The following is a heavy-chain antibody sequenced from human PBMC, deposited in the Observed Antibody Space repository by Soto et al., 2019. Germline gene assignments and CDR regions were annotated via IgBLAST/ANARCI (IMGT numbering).Heavy chain of an antibody. CDR3: ARRRGPSNMVVVPDGPRAHYFDY. CDR1: GGSFSGYY. V-gene: IGHV4-34*01. D-gene: IGHD2-2*01. CDR2: INHSGST. Sequence: SETLSLTCAVYGGSFSGYYWSWIRQPPGKGLEWIGEINHSGSTNYNPSLKSRVTISVDTSKNQFSLKLSSVTAADTAVYYCARRRGPSNMVVVPDGPRAHYFDYWGHGTLVTVSS. J-gene: IGHJ4*01.